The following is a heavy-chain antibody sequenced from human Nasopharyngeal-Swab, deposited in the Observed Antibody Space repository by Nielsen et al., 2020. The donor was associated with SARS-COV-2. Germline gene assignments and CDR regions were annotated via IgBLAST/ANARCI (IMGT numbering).Heavy chain of an antibody. Sequence: GESLKIFCAASGFTFSSYAMNWVRQAPGKGLEWVAFIRYDGSDYYYADSVEGRFTISRDNSKNTLYLQLNSLRAEDTAVYYCARQDSSAYYYVFNYWGQGTLVTVSS. CDR3: ARQDSSAYYYVFNY. CDR2: IRYDGSDY. CDR1: GFTFSSYA. J-gene: IGHJ4*02. D-gene: IGHD3-22*01. V-gene: IGHV3-30*02.